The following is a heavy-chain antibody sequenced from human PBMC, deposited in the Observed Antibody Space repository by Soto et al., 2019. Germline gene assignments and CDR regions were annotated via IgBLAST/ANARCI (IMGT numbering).Heavy chain of an antibody. CDR1: GGSISSYY. D-gene: IGHD6-13*01. CDR2: IYYSGST. CDR3: ARVREAAAGMNWFDP. J-gene: IGHJ5*02. V-gene: IGHV4-59*01. Sequence: SETLSLTCTVSGGSISSYYWSWIRQPPGKGLEWIGYIYYSGSTNYNPSLKSRVTISVDTSKNQFSLKLSSVTAADTAVYYCARVREAAAGMNWFDPWGQGTLVTVSS.